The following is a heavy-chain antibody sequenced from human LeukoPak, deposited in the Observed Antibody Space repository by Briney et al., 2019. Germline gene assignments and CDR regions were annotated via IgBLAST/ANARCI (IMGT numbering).Heavy chain of an antibody. J-gene: IGHJ3*02. Sequence: ASVKVSCKASGYTFSDNYIHWVRQAPGQGLEWMGWINPLSGGTNYGENFQGRVTLTRDTSISTAYMDLSSLISDDTAVYYCAREFMRVTAFDIWGQGTMVTVSS. CDR3: AREFMRVTAFDI. CDR2: INPLSGGT. D-gene: IGHD2-21*02. V-gene: IGHV1-2*02. CDR1: GYTFSDNY.